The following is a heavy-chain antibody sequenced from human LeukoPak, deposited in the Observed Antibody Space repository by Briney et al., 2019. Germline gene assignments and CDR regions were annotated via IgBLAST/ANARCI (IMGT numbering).Heavy chain of an antibody. V-gene: IGHV4-34*01. CDR2: INHSGST. CDR1: GGSFSGYY. Sequence: SETLSLTCAVYGGSFSGYYWSWIRQPPGKGLEWIGEINHSGSTNYNPSLKSRVTISVDTSKNQFSLKLSSVTAADTAVYYCARLVVVPAALTYYYYYYMDVWGKGTTVTVSS. J-gene: IGHJ6*03. D-gene: IGHD2-2*01. CDR3: ARLVVVPAALTYYYYYYMDV.